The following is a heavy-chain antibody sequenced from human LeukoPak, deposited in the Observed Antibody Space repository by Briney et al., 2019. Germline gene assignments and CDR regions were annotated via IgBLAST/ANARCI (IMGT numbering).Heavy chain of an antibody. CDR3: ASKTTSDDAFDY. CDR1: GGSISSSSYY. D-gene: IGHD2-2*01. CDR2: IYYSGST. J-gene: IGHJ4*02. V-gene: IGHV4-39*01. Sequence: SETLSLTCTLSGGSISSSSYYWAWIRQPPGKGLDWIGSIYYSGSTSYYPSLKSRVTISVDTSKNQFSLKLSSVTAADTAVYYCASKTTSDDAFDYWGQGTLVTVSS.